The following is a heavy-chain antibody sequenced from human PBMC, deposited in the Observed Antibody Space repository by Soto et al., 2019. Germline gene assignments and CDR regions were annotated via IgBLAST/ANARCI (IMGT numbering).Heavy chain of an antibody. D-gene: IGHD3-3*01. V-gene: IGHV3-23*01. CDR2: ISGSGGST. Sequence: GGSLRLSCAASGFTFSSYAMSWVRQAPGKGLEWVSAISGSGGSTYYADSVKGRFTISRDNSKNTLYLQMNSLRAEDAAVYYCAKDPGTTIFGVVGGYYYYGMDVWGQGTTVTVSS. CDR3: AKDPGTTIFGVVGGYYYYGMDV. J-gene: IGHJ6*02. CDR1: GFTFSSYA.